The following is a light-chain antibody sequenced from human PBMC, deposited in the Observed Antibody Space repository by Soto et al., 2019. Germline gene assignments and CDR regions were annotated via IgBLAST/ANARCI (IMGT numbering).Light chain of an antibody. CDR1: QSVYNNY. CDR3: QQYGNSVT. CDR2: GVS. V-gene: IGKV3-20*01. J-gene: IGKJ4*01. Sequence: EIVLTQSPGTVSLSPGERATLSCRASQSVYNNYIAWYQQSPGQAPRVLIYGVSTRATGTPDRFSGSGSGTDFTFTISRLEPEDSAVYYCQQYGNSVTFGGGTKVEMK.